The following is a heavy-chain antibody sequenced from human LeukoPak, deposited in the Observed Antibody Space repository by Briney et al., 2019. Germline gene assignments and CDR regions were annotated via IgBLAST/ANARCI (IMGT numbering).Heavy chain of an antibody. CDR2: ICGSGSTI. Sequence: PPGGSLRLSCAASGYTFCSYSMTSVRQATGKGQEWVWYICGSGSTIYYADTVKGRFTISRDNAKNSLYLQRNSLRAEDTGVYYCARGDGHKKTVGYWGQGSLVTVSS. CDR1: GYTFCSYS. CDR3: ARGDGHKKTVGY. J-gene: IGHJ4*02. V-gene: IGHV3-48*01. D-gene: IGHD5-24*01.